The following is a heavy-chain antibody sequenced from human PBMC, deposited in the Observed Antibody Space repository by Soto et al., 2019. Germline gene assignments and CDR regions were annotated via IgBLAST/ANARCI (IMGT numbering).Heavy chain of an antibody. Sequence: ASVKVSCKASGYTFTSYGISWVRQAPGRGLEWMGWMSAYNGNTNYAQKLPGRVTMTTDTSTSTAYMQMRRLRSDDTAVYYCARDLTVEYSSGWYTIDYWAQGTMVTASS. CDR1: GYTFTSYG. CDR3: ARDLTVEYSSGWYTIDY. V-gene: IGHV1-18*01. J-gene: IGHJ4*02. D-gene: IGHD6-19*01. CDR2: MSAYNGNT.